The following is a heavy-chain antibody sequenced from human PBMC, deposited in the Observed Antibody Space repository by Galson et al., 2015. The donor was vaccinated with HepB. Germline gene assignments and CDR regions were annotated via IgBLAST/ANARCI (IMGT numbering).Heavy chain of an antibody. J-gene: IGHJ4*02. Sequence: SVKVSCKASGGTFSSYAISWVRQAPGQGLEWMGGIIPILGTANYAQKFQGGVTITADKSTSTAYMELSSLRSEDTAVYYCARDADSYGDYDYWGQGTLVTVSS. CDR1: GGTFSSYA. V-gene: IGHV1-69*10. CDR3: ARDADSYGDYDY. D-gene: IGHD4-17*01. CDR2: IIPILGTA.